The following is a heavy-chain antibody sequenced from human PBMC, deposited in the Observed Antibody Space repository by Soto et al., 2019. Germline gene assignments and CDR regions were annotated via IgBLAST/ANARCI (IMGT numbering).Heavy chain of an antibody. V-gene: IGHV1-2*04. J-gene: IGHJ4*02. D-gene: IGHD6-19*01. CDR1: GYTFTGYY. CDR3: AAAPGIAVAGTDY. Sequence: QVQLVQSGAEVKKPGASVKVSCKASGYTFTGYYMHWVRQAPGQGLEWMGGINPNSGGTNYAQKFQGWVTMTRDTSISTAYMELSRLRSDDTAVYYCAAAPGIAVAGTDYWGQGTLVTVSS. CDR2: INPNSGGT.